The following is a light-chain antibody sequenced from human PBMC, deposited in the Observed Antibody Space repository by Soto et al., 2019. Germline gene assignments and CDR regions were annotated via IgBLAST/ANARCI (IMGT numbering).Light chain of an antibody. CDR1: HDISNY. V-gene: IGKV1-33*01. CDR3: QQYDNLPRVT. J-gene: IGKJ5*01. CDR2: DAS. Sequence: DIQMTQSPSSLSASVGDRVSITCQASHDISNYLNWYQQKPGKAPKLLIYDASNLKTGVPSRFSGSGSGTDLTFTISSLQPEDFATYYCQQYDNLPRVTFGQGTRLEIK.